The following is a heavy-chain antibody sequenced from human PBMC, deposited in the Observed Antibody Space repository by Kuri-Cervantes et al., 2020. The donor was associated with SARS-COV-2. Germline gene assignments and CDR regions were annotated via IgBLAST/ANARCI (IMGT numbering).Heavy chain of an antibody. V-gene: IGHV3-30-3*01. CDR2: ISYDGSNK. J-gene: IGHJ3*02. CDR1: GFTLSTYA. D-gene: IGHD3-22*01. Sequence: GESLKISCAASGFTLSTYAMHWVRQAPGKGLEWVAIISYDGSNKYFADSVKGRFTISRDNSKNTLYLQMNSLRAEDTAVYYCAKDISSGYYFDAFDIWGQGTMVTVSS. CDR3: AKDISSGYYFDAFDI.